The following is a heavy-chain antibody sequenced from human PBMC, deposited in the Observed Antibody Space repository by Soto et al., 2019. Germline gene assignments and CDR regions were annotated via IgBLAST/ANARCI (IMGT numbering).Heavy chain of an antibody. V-gene: IGHV3-7*05. CDR2: MKQDGSEK. CDR1: GFTFSNYW. CDR3: ARLITPRVLDS. Sequence: GGSLRLSCAASGFTFSNYWMSWVRQAPGKGLEWVANMKQDGSEKDYVGSVKGRFTISRDNAKNSLYLQMNSLTAEDTAVYYCARLITPRVLDSWGQGTLVTVSS. D-gene: IGHD1-20*01. J-gene: IGHJ4*02.